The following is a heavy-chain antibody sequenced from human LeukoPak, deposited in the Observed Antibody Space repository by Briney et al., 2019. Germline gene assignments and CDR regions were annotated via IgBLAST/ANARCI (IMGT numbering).Heavy chain of an antibody. CDR2: VSSDGSID. D-gene: IGHD1-7*01. Sequence: GGSLRLSCAASGFTFSNYGMHWVRQAPGKGLEWVAVVSSDGSIDYYADSLRGRFTVSRDNSKNTMFLQFNTLRPEDTAVYYCTREGMGTTFSAWFEPWGQGTLVTVSS. CDR1: GFTFSNYG. J-gene: IGHJ5*02. CDR3: TREGMGTTFSAWFEP. V-gene: IGHV3-30*03.